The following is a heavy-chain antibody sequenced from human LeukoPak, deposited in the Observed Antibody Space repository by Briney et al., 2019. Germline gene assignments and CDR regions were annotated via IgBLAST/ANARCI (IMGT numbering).Heavy chain of an antibody. Sequence: PGGSLRLSCAASGFTFCSYWMSWVRQAPGKGLEWVANIKKDGSEKYYVDSVKGRFTISRDNAKNTLYLQMNSLRAEDTGLYFCARGLSGYTSALGYWGQGTLVTVSS. CDR1: GFTFCSYW. D-gene: IGHD1-1*01. CDR2: IKKDGSEK. V-gene: IGHV3-7*01. J-gene: IGHJ4*02. CDR3: ARGLSGYTSALGY.